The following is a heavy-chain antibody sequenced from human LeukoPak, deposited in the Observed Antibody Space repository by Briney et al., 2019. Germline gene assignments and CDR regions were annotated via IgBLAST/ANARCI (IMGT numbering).Heavy chain of an antibody. D-gene: IGHD3-22*01. Sequence: GGSLRLSRAASGFTFSAYSMNWVRQAPGKGLEWVSSISTGSSYIYYADSVKGRFTISRENAKNSLYLQMNSLRAEDTAVYYCARDSTPYDSSGYCYDYWGQGTLVTVS. V-gene: IGHV3-21*01. CDR2: ISTGSSYI. CDR3: ARDSTPYDSSGYCYDY. CDR1: GFTFSAYS. J-gene: IGHJ4*02.